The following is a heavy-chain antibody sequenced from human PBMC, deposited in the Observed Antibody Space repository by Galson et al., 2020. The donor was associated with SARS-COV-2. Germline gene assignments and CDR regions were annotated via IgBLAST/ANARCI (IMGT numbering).Heavy chain of an antibody. J-gene: IGHJ4*02. Sequence: ASVKVYCKASGYRFNDFYIHWVRQAPGQGLEWMGWVNPISGGTNYAQKFQGRVTMTRDTSITTAYMDLSRLTSDDTAVYYCGRVPLFYYGSGSYSDYWGQGTLVTVSS. CDR2: VNPISGGT. D-gene: IGHD3-10*01. CDR1: GYRFNDFY. CDR3: GRVPLFYYGSGSYSDY. V-gene: IGHV1-2*02.